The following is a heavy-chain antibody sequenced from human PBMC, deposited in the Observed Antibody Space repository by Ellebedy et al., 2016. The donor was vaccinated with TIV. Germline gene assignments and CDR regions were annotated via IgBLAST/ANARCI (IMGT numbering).Heavy chain of an antibody. CDR2: ISATGSAI. D-gene: IGHD4/OR15-4a*01. V-gene: IGHV3-48*03. CDR1: GITFSFYE. CDR3: ARVYGGHGAHF. J-gene: IGHJ4*02. Sequence: GESLKISCVASGITFSFYEMNWVRQAPGKGLEWVSYISATGSAIYYADSVKGRFTISRDNAKNSLFLQMNSLRAEDTAVYYCARVYGGHGAHFWGQGTLVTVSS.